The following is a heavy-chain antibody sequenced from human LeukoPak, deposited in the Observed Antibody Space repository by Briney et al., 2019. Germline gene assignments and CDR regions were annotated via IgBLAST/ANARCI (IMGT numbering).Heavy chain of an antibody. CDR1: GFTFSSYA. Sequence: PGGSLRLSCAASGFTFSSYAMSWVRQAPGKGLEWVSAISGSGGSTYYADSVKGRFTISRDNSKNTLYLQMNSLRAEDTAVYYCAKPDVVVPAAIRGSAFDIWGQGTMVTVSS. CDR2: ISGSGGST. CDR3: AKPDVVVPAAIRGSAFDI. D-gene: IGHD2-2*02. V-gene: IGHV3-23*01. J-gene: IGHJ3*02.